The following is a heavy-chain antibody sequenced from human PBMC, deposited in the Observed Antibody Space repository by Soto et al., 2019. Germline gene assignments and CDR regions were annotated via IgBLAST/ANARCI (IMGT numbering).Heavy chain of an antibody. CDR2: IRSKAYGGTT. V-gene: IGHV3-49*03. D-gene: IGHD2-8*01. CDR3: ARGPLYCTNGVCYAEYLPL. J-gene: IGHJ1*01. CDR1: GFTSGAFA. Sequence: PGGSLRLSCTASGFTSGAFAMSWFRQAPGKGLEWVGFIRSKAYGGTTEYAASVKGRFTISRDDSKSIANLQMNSLKTEDTAVFYFARGPLYCTNGVCYAEYLPLSARGSLVIVSA.